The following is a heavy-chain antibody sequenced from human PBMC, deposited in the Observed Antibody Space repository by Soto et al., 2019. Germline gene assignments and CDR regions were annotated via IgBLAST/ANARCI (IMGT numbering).Heavy chain of an antibody. Sequence: GESLKISCQGSGYTFSSYWIAWVRQMPGKGLEWMGIIFPRDFDTRYSPSFQGQVTISADKSISTAYLQWSSLKASDTAMYYCARHGLDYGDYVHDYWGQGTLVTVSS. D-gene: IGHD4-17*01. CDR2: IFPRDFDT. V-gene: IGHV5-51*01. J-gene: IGHJ4*02. CDR3: ARHGLDYGDYVHDY. CDR1: GYTFSSYW.